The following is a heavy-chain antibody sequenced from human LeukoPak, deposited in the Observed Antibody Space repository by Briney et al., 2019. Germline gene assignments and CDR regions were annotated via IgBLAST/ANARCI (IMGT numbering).Heavy chain of an antibody. CDR3: ARRPYSSSWYPRISNWFDP. CDR1: GGSISSGGYY. Sequence: SQTLSLTCTVSGGSISSGGYYWSWIRQPPGKGPEWIGEINHSGSTNYNPSLKSRVTISVDTSKNQFSLKLSSVTAADTAVYYCARRPYSSSWYPRISNWFDPWGQGTLVTVSS. CDR2: INHSGST. J-gene: IGHJ5*02. D-gene: IGHD6-13*01. V-gene: IGHV4-30-2*01.